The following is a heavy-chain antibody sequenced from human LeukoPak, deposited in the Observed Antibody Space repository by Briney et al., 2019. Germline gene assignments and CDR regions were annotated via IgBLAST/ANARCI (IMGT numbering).Heavy chain of an antibody. Sequence: GGSLRLSCAASGFTVSSNYMSWVRQAPGKGLEWVSVIYSGGSTYYADSVKGRFTISRDNSKNTLYFQMNSLRAEDTAVYYCARELATKDDYVWGNILGYWGQGTLVTVSS. V-gene: IGHV3-66*02. J-gene: IGHJ4*02. CDR3: ARELATKDDYVWGNILGY. CDR1: GFTVSSNY. D-gene: IGHD3-16*01. CDR2: IYSGGST.